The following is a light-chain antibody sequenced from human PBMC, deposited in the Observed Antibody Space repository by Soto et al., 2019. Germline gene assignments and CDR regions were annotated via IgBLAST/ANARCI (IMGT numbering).Light chain of an antibody. CDR1: NSDVGGYNY. CDR3: SSYTSISTLYV. Sequence: QSALTQPASVSGSPGQSITISRTGTNSDVGGYNYASWYRQHPGKAPELMIYEVSHRPSGVSNRFSGSKSDNTASLTISGLQAEDEADYYCSSYTSISTLYVFGTGTKVTVL. J-gene: IGLJ1*01. CDR2: EVS. V-gene: IGLV2-14*01.